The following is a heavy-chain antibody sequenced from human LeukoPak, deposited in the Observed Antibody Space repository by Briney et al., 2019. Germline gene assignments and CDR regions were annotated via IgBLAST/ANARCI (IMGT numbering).Heavy chain of an antibody. J-gene: IGHJ4*02. CDR2: IKKDGSEK. CDR3: ARLRYSGSYYAY. Sequence: PGGSLRLSCAASGFTFSDYWMSWLRQAPGKGLEWVANIKKDGSEKSYVDSVKGRFTISRDNAKNSLYLQMNSLRAEDTAVYYCARLRYSGSYYAYWGQGTLVTVSS. V-gene: IGHV3-7*01. D-gene: IGHD1-26*01. CDR1: GFTFSDYW.